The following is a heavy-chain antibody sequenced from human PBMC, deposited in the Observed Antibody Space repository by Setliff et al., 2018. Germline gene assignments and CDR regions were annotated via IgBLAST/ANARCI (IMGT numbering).Heavy chain of an antibody. J-gene: IGHJ4*02. D-gene: IGHD3-22*01. CDR1: GFTFSKAW. CDR2: IKSKTDGGTI. CDR3: TTDSMFYFDSSGYHVLDY. V-gene: IGHV3-15*01. Sequence: PGGSLRLSCAASGFTFSKAWMSWVRQAPGKGLEWVGRIKSKTDGGTIDYAAPVKGRLTISRVDSKNTLYLQVNSLRSEDTAVYYCTTDSMFYFDSSGYHVLDYWGQGTLVTVSS.